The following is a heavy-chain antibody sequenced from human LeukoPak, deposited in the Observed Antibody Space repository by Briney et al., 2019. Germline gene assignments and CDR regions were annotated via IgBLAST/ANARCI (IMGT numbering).Heavy chain of an antibody. CDR2: ISSSSSYI. CDR3: ARSRGSYYGDAIDY. CDR1: GFTFSSYS. V-gene: IGHV3-21*01. J-gene: IGHJ4*02. Sequence: GGSLRLSCAASGFTFSSYSMNWVRQAPGKGLEWVSSISSSSSYIYYADSVKGRFTISRDNAKNSLYLQMNSLRAEDTAVYYRARSRGSYYGDAIDYWGQGTLVTVSS. D-gene: IGHD4-17*01.